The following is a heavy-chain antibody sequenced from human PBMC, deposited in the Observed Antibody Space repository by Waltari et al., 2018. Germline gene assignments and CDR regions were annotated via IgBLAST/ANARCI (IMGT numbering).Heavy chain of an antibody. J-gene: IGHJ4*02. Sequence: QVQLQESGPGLVTPSETLSLTGTVPGYSISSGSYWGWLRQPPGKGLEWIGVIYHSGSTYYNPSLKSRVTISVDTSKNQFSLKLSSVTAADTAVYYCARERGYSGYDYLDYWGQGTLVTVSS. CDR1: GYSISSGSY. D-gene: IGHD5-12*01. CDR3: ARERGYSGYDYLDY. V-gene: IGHV4-38-2*02. CDR2: IYHSGST.